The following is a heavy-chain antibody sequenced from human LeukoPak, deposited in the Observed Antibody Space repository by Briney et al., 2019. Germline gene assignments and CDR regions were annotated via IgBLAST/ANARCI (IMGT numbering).Heavy chain of an antibody. D-gene: IGHD2-2*01. J-gene: IGHJ6*03. V-gene: IGHV3-73*01. CDR3: TRKGDCSSTSCYPYYYYYMDV. CDR1: GFTFSGSA. Sequence: GGSLRLSCAASGFTFSGSAMHWVRQASGKGLEWVGRIRSKANSYATAYAASVKGRFTISRDDSKNTAYLQMNSLKTEDTAVYYCTRKGDCSSTSCYPYYYYYMDVWGKGTTVTVSS. CDR2: IRSKANSYAT.